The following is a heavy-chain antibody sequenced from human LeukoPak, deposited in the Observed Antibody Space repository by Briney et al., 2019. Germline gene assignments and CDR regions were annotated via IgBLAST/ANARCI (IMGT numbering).Heavy chain of an antibody. Sequence: GGSLRLSCAASGFSLSNYWMTWGRQAPGKGLEWVANIKHDGSEKYYVDSVKGRFTISRDNAKNSVYLQMNSLRAEDTAVYYCAISPSPVDAWGQGTTVTVSS. J-gene: IGHJ6*02. V-gene: IGHV3-7*05. CDR3: AISPSPVDA. CDR2: IKHDGSEK. CDR1: GFSLSNYW.